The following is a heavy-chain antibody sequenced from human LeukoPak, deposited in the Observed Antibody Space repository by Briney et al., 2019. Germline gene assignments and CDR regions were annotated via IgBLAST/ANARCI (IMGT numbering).Heavy chain of an antibody. V-gene: IGHV3-64D*06. D-gene: IGHD2-2*01. Sequence: GGSLRLSCSASGFTFSSYAMHWVRQAPGKGLEYVSAISSNGGSTYYADSVKGRFTISRDNSKNTLYLQMSSLRAEDTAVYYCARDRGIVVEEWFDPWGQGTLVTVSS. CDR2: ISSNGGST. CDR1: GFTFSSYA. CDR3: ARDRGIVVEEWFDP. J-gene: IGHJ5*02.